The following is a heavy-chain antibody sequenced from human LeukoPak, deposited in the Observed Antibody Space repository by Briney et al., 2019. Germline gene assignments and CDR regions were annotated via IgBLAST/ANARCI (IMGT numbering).Heavy chain of an antibody. CDR2: IGPTGES. CDR3: VRAGYSSGWYRFDY. J-gene: IGHJ4*02. D-gene: IGHD6-19*01. Sequence: GGSLRLSCVASGFTFINYDMHWVRHATGKGLEWVSSIGPTGESYYPGSVKGRLTISRENARNSLHLQMNSLKVEDTAVYYCVRAGYSSGWYRFDYWGQGILVTVSS. V-gene: IGHV3-13*01. CDR1: GFTFINYD.